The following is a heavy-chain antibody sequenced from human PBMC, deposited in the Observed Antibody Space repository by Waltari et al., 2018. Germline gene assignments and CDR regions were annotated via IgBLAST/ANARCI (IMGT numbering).Heavy chain of an antibody. Sequence: QLQLQESGPGLVKPSETLSLTCTVSGGSISSSSYYWGWIRPPPGTGVEWIGTIYYSGSTYYNPSLKSRVFISVDTSKNQFFLKVSSVTAADTAVYYCARDRGYDASGSYSARYYFDYWGQGTLVTVSS. J-gene: IGHJ4*02. D-gene: IGHD3-10*01. V-gene: IGHV4-39*07. CDR1: GGSISSSSYY. CDR2: IYYSGST. CDR3: ARDRGYDASGSYSARYYFDY.